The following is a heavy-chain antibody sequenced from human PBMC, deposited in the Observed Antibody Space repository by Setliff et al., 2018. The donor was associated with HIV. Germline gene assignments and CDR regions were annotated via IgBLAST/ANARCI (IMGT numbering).Heavy chain of an antibody. Sequence: ASVKVSCKASGYTFTSYGISWVRQAPGQGLEWMGWISAYNGNTNYAQTLQGRVTMTTDTSTSTAYMELRSLRSGDTAVYYCAREYYDFWSGYSDAFHIWGQGTMVTVS. CDR3: AREYYDFWSGYSDAFHI. J-gene: IGHJ3*02. V-gene: IGHV1-18*01. D-gene: IGHD3-3*01. CDR1: GYTFTSYG. CDR2: ISAYNGNT.